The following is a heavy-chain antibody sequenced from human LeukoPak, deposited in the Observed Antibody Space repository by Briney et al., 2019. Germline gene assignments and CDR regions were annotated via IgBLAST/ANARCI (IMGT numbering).Heavy chain of an antibody. D-gene: IGHD6-13*01. J-gene: IGHJ3*02. CDR3: ARDDLAELVRDAFDI. Sequence: PSETLSLICTVSGGSISSYYWSWIRQPPGKGLEWIGEINHSGSTNYNPSLKSRVTISVDTSKNQFSLKLSSVTAADTAVYYCARDDLAELVRDAFDIWGQGTMVTVSS. V-gene: IGHV4-34*01. CDR2: INHSGST. CDR1: GGSISSYY.